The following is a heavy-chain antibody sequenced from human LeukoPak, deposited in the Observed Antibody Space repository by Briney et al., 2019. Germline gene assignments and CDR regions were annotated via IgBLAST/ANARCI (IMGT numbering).Heavy chain of an antibody. CDR3: AREYYDFWSGYYWRAYYYYYYMDV. Sequence: GGSLRLSCAASGFTFSGHIMNWVRQAPGKGLKYVSVIRRHGGRTYYANSVKGRFTISRDNSKNTLYLQMGSLRAEDMAVYYCAREYYDFWSGYYWRAYYYYYYMDVWGKGTTVTVSS. D-gene: IGHD3-3*01. V-gene: IGHV3-64*01. J-gene: IGHJ6*03. CDR2: IRRHGGRT. CDR1: GFTFSGHI.